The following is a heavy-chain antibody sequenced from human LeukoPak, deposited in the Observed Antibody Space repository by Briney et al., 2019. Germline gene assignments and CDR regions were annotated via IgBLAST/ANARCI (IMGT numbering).Heavy chain of an antibody. Sequence: PSETLSLTCAVYGGSFSVYYWSWIRQSPGKGLEWIGEINHSGSTNYNPSLKSRVTISVDTSKNQFSLKLSSVTAADTAVYYCATESYGSGSYYPSSYYFDYWGQGTLVTVSS. V-gene: IGHV4-34*01. CDR2: INHSGST. CDR3: ATESYGSGSYYPSSYYFDY. J-gene: IGHJ4*02. D-gene: IGHD3-10*01. CDR1: GGSFSVYY.